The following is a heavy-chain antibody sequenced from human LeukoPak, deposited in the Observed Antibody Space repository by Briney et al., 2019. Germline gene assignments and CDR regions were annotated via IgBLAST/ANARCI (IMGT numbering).Heavy chain of an antibody. CDR2: FYVGGAT. D-gene: IGHD5-24*01. J-gene: IGHJ4*03. V-gene: IGHV3-53*01. Sequence: GGSQRLPCAVSGFSVTNNYMSWVRQAPGKGLEWVSVFYVGGATYYADSVKGRFTISRDNSENTLYLQMKSLRAEDTAVYYCARGDGYNFYDYWGHGTLGTVSS. CDR1: GFSVTNNY. CDR3: ARGDGYNFYDY.